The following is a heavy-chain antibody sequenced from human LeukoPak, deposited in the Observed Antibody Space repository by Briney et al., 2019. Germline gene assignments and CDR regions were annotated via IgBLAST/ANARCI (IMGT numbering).Heavy chain of an antibody. D-gene: IGHD6-13*01. J-gene: IGHJ6*02. Sequence: PGGSLRLSCAASGFTVSSNYMSWVRQAPGKGLEWVSVIYSGGSTYYADSVKGRFTISRDNSKNTLYLQMNSLRAEDTAVYYCANIFERQLVRDYYGMDVWGQGTTVTVSS. CDR1: GFTVSSNY. CDR3: ANIFERQLVRDYYGMDV. V-gene: IGHV3-66*01. CDR2: IYSGGST.